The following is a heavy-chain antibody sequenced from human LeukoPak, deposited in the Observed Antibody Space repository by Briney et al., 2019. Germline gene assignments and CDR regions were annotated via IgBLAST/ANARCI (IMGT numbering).Heavy chain of an antibody. CDR1: GYTFTSYG. CDR3: ARDQRGYGDSSGASKWIDP. D-gene: IGHD4-17*01. CDR2: ISPYNGNT. V-gene: IGHV1-18*01. Sequence: ASVTVSCKASGYTFTSYGINWVRQAPGQGLAWMGWISPYNGNTKYAEKIQRRVTITTDTSTSTAYMELRSLSSDDTAVYYCARDQRGYGDSSGASKWIDPWGQGTLVTVSS. J-gene: IGHJ5*02.